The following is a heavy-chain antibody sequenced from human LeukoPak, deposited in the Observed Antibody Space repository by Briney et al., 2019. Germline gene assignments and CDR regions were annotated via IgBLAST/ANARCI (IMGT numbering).Heavy chain of an antibody. CDR2: IYTSGST. CDR1: GGSFSSYY. Sequence: SETLSLTCAVYGGSFSSYYWSWIRQPAGKGLEWIGRIYTSGSTNYNPSLKSRVTMSVDTSKNQFSLKLSSVTAADTAVYYCARTTYYDFWSGYYFGSYYYYMDVWGKGTTVTVSS. V-gene: IGHV4-59*10. CDR3: ARTTYYDFWSGYYFGSYYYYMDV. D-gene: IGHD3-3*01. J-gene: IGHJ6*03.